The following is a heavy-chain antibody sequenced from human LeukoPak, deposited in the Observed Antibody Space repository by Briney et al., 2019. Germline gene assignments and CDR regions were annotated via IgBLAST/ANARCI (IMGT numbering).Heavy chain of an antibody. CDR2: ISRNGSGTYYT. V-gene: IGHV3-23*01. CDR3: AKGAVTTFRDTFDI. J-gene: IGHJ3*02. D-gene: IGHD4-17*01. CDR1: GFTFSTYA. Sequence: GGSLRLSCAASGFTFSTYAMSSARQAPGKGLEWVSAISRNGSGTYYTYYTDSVKGRFTISRDDSKNTLYLQMNSLRAEDTAVYYCAKGAVTTFRDTFDIWGQGTMVTVSS.